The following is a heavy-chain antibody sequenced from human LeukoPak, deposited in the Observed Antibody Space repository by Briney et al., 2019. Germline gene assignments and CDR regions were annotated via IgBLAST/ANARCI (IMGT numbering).Heavy chain of an antibody. CDR3: ATQIAVAGLGDY. CDR1: GFTFSSYS. V-gene: IGHV3-21*01. Sequence: GGSLRLSCAASGFTFSSYSMNWVRQAPGKGLEWVSFIRSSSSDIYYADSVKGRFTISRDNAKNSLYLQMDSLRAEDTAVYYCATQIAVAGLGDYWGQGTLVTVSS. J-gene: IGHJ4*02. CDR2: IRSSSSDI. D-gene: IGHD6-19*01.